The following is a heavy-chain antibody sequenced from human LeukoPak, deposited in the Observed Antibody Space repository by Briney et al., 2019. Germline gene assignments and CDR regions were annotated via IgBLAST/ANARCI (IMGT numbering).Heavy chain of an antibody. Sequence: ASVKVSCKASGYTFTSYGISCVRQAPGQGLEWMGWISAYNGNTNYAQKLQGRVTMTTDTSTSTAYMELRSLRSDDTAVYHCARHYCGGNCYLYYYYGMDVWGQGTTVTVSS. V-gene: IGHV1-18*01. CDR2: ISAYNGNT. J-gene: IGHJ6*02. CDR3: ARHYCGGNCYLYYYYGMDV. D-gene: IGHD2-21*02. CDR1: GYTFTSYG.